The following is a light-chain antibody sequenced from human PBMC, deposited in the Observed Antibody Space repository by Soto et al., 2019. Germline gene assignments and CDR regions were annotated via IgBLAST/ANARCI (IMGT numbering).Light chain of an antibody. CDR3: QQRGNWPPT. CDR2: DSI. V-gene: IGKV3-11*01. CDR1: ESVSSY. J-gene: IGKJ2*01. Sequence: DIVLTQSPATLPLSPGESATLSCRARESVSSYLAWYQQKPGQAPRLLIYDSINRATGIPARFSGSGSGTDFTLTISSLEPEDFAIYYCQQRGNWPPTFGQGTKLEIK.